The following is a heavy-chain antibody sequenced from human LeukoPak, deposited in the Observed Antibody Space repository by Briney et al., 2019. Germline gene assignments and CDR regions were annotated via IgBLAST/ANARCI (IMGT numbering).Heavy chain of an antibody. CDR3: VRVAYDVLTGYENYYDY. Sequence: LSLTCTVSGGSISSISYYWGWIRQPPGKGLEWVSYISSSGSTIYYADSVKGRFTISRDNAKNSLYLQMNSLRAEDTAVYYCVRVAYDVLTGYENYYDYWGQGTLVTVSS. D-gene: IGHD3-9*01. V-gene: IGHV3-11*04. J-gene: IGHJ4*02. CDR1: GGSISSISYY. CDR2: ISSSGSTI.